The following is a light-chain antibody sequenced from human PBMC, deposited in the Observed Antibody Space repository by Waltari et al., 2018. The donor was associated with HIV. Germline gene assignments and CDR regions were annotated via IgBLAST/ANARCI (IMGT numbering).Light chain of an antibody. Sequence: DIQMTQSPSSVSASVGDRVTITCRASQGISNLLAWYQQKPGKAPKLLIYAASTLQNGVPSRFSGSGSGTDFTLTISSLQPEDFATYYCQQANSFPPFTFGPGTRVDIK. J-gene: IGKJ3*01. CDR3: QQANSFPPFT. CDR2: AAS. V-gene: IGKV1-12*01. CDR1: QGISNL.